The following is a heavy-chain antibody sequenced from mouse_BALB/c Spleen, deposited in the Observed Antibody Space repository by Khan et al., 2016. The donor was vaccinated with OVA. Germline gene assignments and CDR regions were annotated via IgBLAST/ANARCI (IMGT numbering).Heavy chain of an antibody. CDR3: AGEGAAYYGNDGGAMEY. Sequence: QIQLVQSGPELKKPGETVRISCKASGYTFTTAGIQWVQKMPGKGLKWIGWINTHSGVPKYAEDFKGRFAFSLEISVNTAYLQITNLKNEDTATYFCAGEGAAYYGNDGGAMEYWGQGTSVTVSS. CDR2: INTHSGVP. V-gene: IGHV9-4*02. J-gene: IGHJ4*01. D-gene: IGHD2-9*01. CDR1: GYTFTTAG.